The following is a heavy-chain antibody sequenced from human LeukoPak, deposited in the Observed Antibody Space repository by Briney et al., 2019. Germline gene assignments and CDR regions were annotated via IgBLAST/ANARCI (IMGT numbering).Heavy chain of an antibody. D-gene: IGHD6-19*01. CDR1: GGSISSSSYY. CDR3: ARRIAVGDYFDY. V-gene: IGHV4-39*01. J-gene: IGHJ4*02. Sequence: SETLSLTCTVSGGSISSSSYYGGWIRQPPGKGLEWIGSIYYSGSTYYNPSLKSRVTISVDMSNNQFSLKLSSVTAADTAVYYCARRIAVGDYFDYWGQGTPVTVSS. CDR2: IYYSGST.